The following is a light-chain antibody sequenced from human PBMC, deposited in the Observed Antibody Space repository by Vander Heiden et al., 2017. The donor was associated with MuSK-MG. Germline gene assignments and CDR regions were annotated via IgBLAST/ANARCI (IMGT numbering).Light chain of an antibody. CDR2: LGS. J-gene: IGKJ2*01. CDR3: MQALETPYI. V-gene: IGKV2-28*01. CDR1: QSLLHSNGYNY. Sequence: EIVVTQSPLSLPVTPGEPASISCRSSQSLLHSNGYNYLAWYLQKPGQSPQLLLYLGSNRASGVPDRFRGSGSGTDFTLNISRLEAEDVGVYYCMQALETPYIFGQGTQLEIK.